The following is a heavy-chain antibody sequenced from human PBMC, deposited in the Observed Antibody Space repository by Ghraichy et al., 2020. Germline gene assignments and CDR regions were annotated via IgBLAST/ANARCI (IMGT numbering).Heavy chain of an antibody. V-gene: IGHV4-39*01. J-gene: IGHJ4*02. CDR1: SGSISSSSYF. Sequence: SETLSLTCTVSSGSISSSSYFWAWIRQPPGRGLEWIGSIFYTGSTYYNPSLKSRVTISVDTSKNQFFLKLSSVTAADTAVYYCARHLHLLQLVDPLYYFHYWGQGTLVTVSS. CDR2: IFYTGST. CDR3: ARHLHLLQLVDPLYYFHY. D-gene: IGHD1-1*01.